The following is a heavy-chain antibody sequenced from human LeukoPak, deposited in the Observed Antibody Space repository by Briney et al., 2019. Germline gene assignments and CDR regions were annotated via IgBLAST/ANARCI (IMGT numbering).Heavy chain of an antibody. D-gene: IGHD3-22*01. J-gene: IGHJ3*02. Sequence: GGSLRLSCAASGFTFSSYSMNWVRQAPGEGLEWVSSISSSSSYIYYADSVKGRFTISRDNAKNSLYLQMNSLRAEDTAVYYCARAGSYYESPRDAFDIWGQGTMVTVSS. CDR3: ARAGSYYESPRDAFDI. CDR2: ISSSSSYI. CDR1: GFTFSSYS. V-gene: IGHV3-21*01.